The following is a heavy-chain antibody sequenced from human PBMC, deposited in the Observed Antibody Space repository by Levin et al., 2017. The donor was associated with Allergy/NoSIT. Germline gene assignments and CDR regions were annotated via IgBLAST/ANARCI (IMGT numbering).Heavy chain of an antibody. CDR1: GGSISSYY. CDR2: IYTSGST. CDR3: AREPMLVRYSDAFDI. V-gene: IGHV4-4*07. D-gene: IGHD3-22*01. Sequence: SQTLSLTCTVSGGSISSYYWSWIRQPAGKGLEWIGHIYTSGSTNYNPSLKSRVTMSVDTSKNQFSLKLSSVTAADTAVYYCAREPMLVRYSDAFDIWGQGTMVTVSS. J-gene: IGHJ3*02.